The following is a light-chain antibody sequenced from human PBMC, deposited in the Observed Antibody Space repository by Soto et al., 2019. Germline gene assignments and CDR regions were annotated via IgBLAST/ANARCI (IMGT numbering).Light chain of an antibody. CDR2: DVS. J-gene: IGLJ2*01. Sequence: QSALPQPASVSGSPGQSITISCTGTSSDVGGYNYVSWYQQHPGKAPKLMIYDVSNRPSGVSNRFSGSKSGNTASLTISGLQAEDEADYYFSSYTSSSTYVVFGGGTKVIVL. CDR1: SSDVGGYNY. CDR3: SSYTSSSTYVV. V-gene: IGLV2-14*03.